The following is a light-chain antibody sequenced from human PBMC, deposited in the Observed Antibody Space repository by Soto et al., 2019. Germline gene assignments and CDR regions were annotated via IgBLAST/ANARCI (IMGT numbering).Light chain of an antibody. CDR2: DGT. Sequence: EIVLTQAPATLSLSLGERATLSCRASQSVGGDLAWYQQKPGQAPRLLIFDGTNRAKGIPARFSGSGFGTGCTLTISSLEPEDFAVYYCQHRTNWPPYTFGQGTKLEIK. J-gene: IGKJ2*01. CDR1: QSVGGD. V-gene: IGKV3-11*01. CDR3: QHRTNWPPYT.